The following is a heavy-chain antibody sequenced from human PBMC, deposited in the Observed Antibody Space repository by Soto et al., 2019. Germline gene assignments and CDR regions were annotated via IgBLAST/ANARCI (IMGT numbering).Heavy chain of an antibody. V-gene: IGHV1-8*01. D-gene: IGHD3-10*01. CDR1: GYTFTSYD. CDR2: MNPNSGNT. CDR3: ARGRRVRGVISYYYYYYMDV. J-gene: IGHJ6*03. Sequence: ASVKVSCKASGYTFTSYDINWVRQATGQGLEWMGWMNPNSGNTGYAQKLQGRVTMTRNTSISTAYMELSSLRSEDTAVYYCARGRRVRGVISYYYYYYMDVWGKGTTVTVSS.